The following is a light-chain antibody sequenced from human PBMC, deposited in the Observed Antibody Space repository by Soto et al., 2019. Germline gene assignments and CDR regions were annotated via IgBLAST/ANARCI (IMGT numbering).Light chain of an antibody. CDR2: WAS. Sequence: DIVMTQSPDSLAVSLGERPTINCKSSLSVLYSSDIKNYLAWYQQKPGQPPKLLIYWASTRESGVPDRFSGSGSGTDFTLTISSLQAEDVAVYYCQQYYSTPPEPLTFGGGTKVEIK. V-gene: IGKV4-1*01. J-gene: IGKJ4*01. CDR3: QQYYSTPPEPLT. CDR1: LSVLYSSDIKNY.